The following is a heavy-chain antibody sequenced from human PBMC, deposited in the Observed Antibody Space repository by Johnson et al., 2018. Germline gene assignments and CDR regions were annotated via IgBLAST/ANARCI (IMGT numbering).Heavy chain of an antibody. V-gene: IGHV3-33*01. Sequence: QVQLVQSGGGVAQPGRSLRLSCAASGFVFSGFAMHWVRQPPGKGLEWVAIIWYDGRQKYYADFVKGRLTISRDNSKNIVYLEMSSLRVDDTAVYFCAREGNGDHGMDVWGQGTTVSVSS. CDR2: IWYDGRQK. D-gene: IGHD4-17*01. CDR1: GFVFSGFA. J-gene: IGHJ6*02. CDR3: AREGNGDHGMDV.